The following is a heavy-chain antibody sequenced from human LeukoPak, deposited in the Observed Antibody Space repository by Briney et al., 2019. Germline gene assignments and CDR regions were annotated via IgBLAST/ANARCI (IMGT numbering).Heavy chain of an antibody. D-gene: IGHD2-15*01. Sequence: PSETLSLTCTVSGGSISSYYWSWIRQPPGKGLEWIGYVYYSGSTNYNPSLKSRVTISVDTSKNQFSLKLSSVTAADTAVYYCARHRNSGGTDAFDIWGQGTMVTVSS. CDR2: VYYSGST. V-gene: IGHV4-59*08. J-gene: IGHJ3*02. CDR3: ARHRNSGGTDAFDI. CDR1: GGSISSYY.